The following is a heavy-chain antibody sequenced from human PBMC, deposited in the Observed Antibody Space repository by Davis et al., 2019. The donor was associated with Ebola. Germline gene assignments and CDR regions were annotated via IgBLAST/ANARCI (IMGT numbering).Heavy chain of an antibody. Sequence: GGSLRLSCAASGFTFSSYGMHWVRQAPGKGLEWVAVIWYDGSNKYYADSVKGRFTISRDNSKNTLYLQMNSLRAEDTAVYYCARGGYYDSSGYSHAAFDIWGQGTLVTVSS. CDR3: ARGGYYDSSGYSHAAFDI. V-gene: IGHV3-33*01. D-gene: IGHD3-22*01. CDR2: IWYDGSNK. CDR1: GFTFSSYG. J-gene: IGHJ3*02.